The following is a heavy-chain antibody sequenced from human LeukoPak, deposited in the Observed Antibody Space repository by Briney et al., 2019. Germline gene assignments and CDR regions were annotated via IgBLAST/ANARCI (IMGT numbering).Heavy chain of an antibody. CDR1: GGSISSSSYY. J-gene: IGHJ4*02. D-gene: IGHD2/OR15-2a*01. Sequence: KTSETLSLTCTVSGGSISSSSYYWGWIRQPPGKGLEWIGSIYYSGSTYYNPSLKSRVTISVDTSKNQFSLKLSSVTAADTAVYYCARRGLRTTFDYWGQGTLVTVSS. CDR3: ARRGLRTTFDY. V-gene: IGHV4-39*01. CDR2: IYYSGST.